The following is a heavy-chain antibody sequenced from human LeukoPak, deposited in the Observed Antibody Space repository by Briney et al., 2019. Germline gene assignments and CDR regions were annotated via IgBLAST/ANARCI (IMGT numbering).Heavy chain of an antibody. CDR2: IRSSTTYV. D-gene: IGHD3-22*01. Sequence: GGSLTLSCAASGFTFSNYNMNWVRQAPGKGLEWVSSIRSSTTYVYYADSVKGRFTISRDNAKNSLYLQMNSLRAEDTAVYYCARDSLTMIVGRQKRGLDYWGQGTLVTVSS. CDR3: ARDSLTMIVGRQKRGLDY. CDR1: GFTFSNYN. J-gene: IGHJ4*02. V-gene: IGHV3-21*01.